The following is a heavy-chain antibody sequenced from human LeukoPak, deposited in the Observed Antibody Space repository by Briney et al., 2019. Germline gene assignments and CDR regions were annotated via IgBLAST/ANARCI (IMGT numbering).Heavy chain of an antibody. Sequence: GGSLRLSRAASRFTVSSNYMSSVRQAPGKGLEGVSVIYSGGSTYYADSVKGRFTISRDNSKNTLYLQMNSLRAEDTAVYYCARNWGTGYFDLWGRGTLVTVSS. CDR2: IYSGGST. V-gene: IGHV3-53*01. D-gene: IGHD7-27*01. CDR1: RFTVSSNY. CDR3: ARNWGTGYFDL. J-gene: IGHJ2*01.